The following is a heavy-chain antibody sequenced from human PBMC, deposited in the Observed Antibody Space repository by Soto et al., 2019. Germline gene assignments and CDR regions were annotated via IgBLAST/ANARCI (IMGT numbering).Heavy chain of an antibody. D-gene: IGHD3-10*01. CDR3: VRNYYGSGSYLGPFGY. CDR2: ISSDGSNK. Sequence: GGSLRLSCAASGSTFSSYAMHWVRQAPGKGLEWVAVISSDGSNKYFADSVKGRFTISRDNSENTVSLQMNSLRPEDTAVYFCVRNYYGSGSYLGPFGYWGQGTLVTVSS. J-gene: IGHJ4*02. V-gene: IGHV3-30-3*01. CDR1: GSTFSSYA.